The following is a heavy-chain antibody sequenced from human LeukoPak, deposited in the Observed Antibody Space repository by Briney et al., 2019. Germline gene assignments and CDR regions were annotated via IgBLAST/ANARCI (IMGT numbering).Heavy chain of an antibody. CDR3: ARIRSHYYDSSGYYDY. V-gene: IGHV4-59*08. CDR1: GGSISSYY. D-gene: IGHD3-22*01. Sequence: SETLSLTCTVSGGSISSYYWSWIWQPPGKGLERIGYIYYSGSTNYNPSLKSRVTISVDTSKNQFSLKLSSVTAADTAVYYCARIRSHYYDSSGYYDYWGQGTLVTVSS. J-gene: IGHJ4*02. CDR2: IYYSGST.